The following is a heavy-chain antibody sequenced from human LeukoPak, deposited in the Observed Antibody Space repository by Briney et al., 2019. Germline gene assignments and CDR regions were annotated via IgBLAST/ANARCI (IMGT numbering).Heavy chain of an antibody. V-gene: IGHV1-69*01. Sequence: SVKVSCKASGGTFSSYAISWVRQAPGQGLEWMGGIIPIFGTANYAQKFQGRVTITADESTSTAYMELSSLRSEDTAVYYCASPTQLEHSEYFQHWGQGTLVTVSS. D-gene: IGHD1-1*01. CDR1: GGTFSSYA. J-gene: IGHJ1*01. CDR2: IIPIFGTA. CDR3: ASPTQLEHSEYFQH.